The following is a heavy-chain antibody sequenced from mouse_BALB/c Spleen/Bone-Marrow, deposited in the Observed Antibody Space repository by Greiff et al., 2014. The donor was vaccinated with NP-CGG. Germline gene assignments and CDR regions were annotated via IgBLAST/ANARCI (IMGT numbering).Heavy chain of an antibody. J-gene: IGHJ2*01. CDR2: VNPYNGGT. V-gene: IGHV1-19*01. Sequence: VQLKQSXPELVKPGASVKMSCKASGYTFTDYYMDWVKQSHGESFEWIGRVNPYNGGTSYNQKFKGKATLTVDKSSSTAYMELNSLTSEDSAVYYCARGIYYGNYFDYWGQGTTLTVSS. D-gene: IGHD2-1*01. CDR3: ARGIYYGNYFDY. CDR1: GYTFTDYY.